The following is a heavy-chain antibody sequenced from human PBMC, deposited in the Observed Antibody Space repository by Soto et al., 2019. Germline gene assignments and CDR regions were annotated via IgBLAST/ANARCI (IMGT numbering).Heavy chain of an antibody. CDR2: IVVGSGNT. D-gene: IGHD2-15*01. V-gene: IGHV1-58*01. J-gene: IGHJ4*02. Sequence: SVKVSCKASGFTFTSSAVQWVRQARGQRLEWIGWIVVGSGNTNYAQKFQERVTITRDMSTSTACMELSSLRSEDTAVYYCAADSVVAGPLGYWGQGTLVTVSS. CDR1: GFTFTSSA. CDR3: AADSVVAGPLGY.